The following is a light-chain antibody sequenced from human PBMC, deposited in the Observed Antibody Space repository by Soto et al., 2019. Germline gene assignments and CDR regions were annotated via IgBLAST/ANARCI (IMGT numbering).Light chain of an antibody. Sequence: EIVMTQSPATLSVSPGEGATLSCRASQSVSSNLAWYQQKPGQAPRLLIYAASTRATGIPARFSGSGSGTEFTLNISSLQFEDFAVYYCQQYNNWPPLTFGGGTKVEIK. J-gene: IGKJ4*01. CDR2: AAS. V-gene: IGKV3-15*01. CDR1: QSVSSN. CDR3: QQYNNWPPLT.